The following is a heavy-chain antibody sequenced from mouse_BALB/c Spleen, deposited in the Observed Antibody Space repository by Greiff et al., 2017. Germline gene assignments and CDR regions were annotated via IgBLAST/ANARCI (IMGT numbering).Heavy chain of an antibody. CDR3: ARNDGSSLAY. D-gene: IGHD1-1*01. V-gene: IGHV2-2*02. CDR1: GFSLTSYG. J-gene: IGHJ3*01. Sequence: QVQLQQSGPGLVQPSQSLSITCTVSGFSLTSYGVHWVRQSPGKGLEWLGVIWSGGSTDYNAAVISRLSISKDNSKSQVFFKMNSLQANDTAIYYCARNDGSSLAYWGQGTLVTVSA. CDR2: IWSGGST.